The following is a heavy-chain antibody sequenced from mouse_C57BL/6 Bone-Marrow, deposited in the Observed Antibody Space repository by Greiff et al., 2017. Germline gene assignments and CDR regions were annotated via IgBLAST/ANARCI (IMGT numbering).Heavy chain of an antibody. CDR2: IYIGNGYT. D-gene: IGHD1-1*01. J-gene: IGHJ1*03. Sequence: VQLKESGAELVRPGSSVKMSCKTSGYTFTSYGINWVKQRPGQGLEWIGYIYIGNGYTEYNEKFKGKATLTSDTSSSTAYMQLSSLTSEDSAIYFCARSFYYYGSRYFDVWGTGTTVTVSS. CDR1: GYTFTSYG. CDR3: ARSFYYYGSRYFDV. V-gene: IGHV1-58*01.